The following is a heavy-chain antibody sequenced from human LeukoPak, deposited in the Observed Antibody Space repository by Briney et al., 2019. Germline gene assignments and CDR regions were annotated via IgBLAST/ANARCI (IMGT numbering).Heavy chain of an antibody. CDR3: AREDYDTRYYYGMDV. Sequence: GGSLRLSCAASGFTFSRYWMHWVRQAPGKGLVWVSRISSDGSSISHADSVKGRFTISRDNAKNTLYLQMNSLRAEDTAVYYCAREDYDTRYYYGMDVWGQGTTVTVSS. J-gene: IGHJ6*02. D-gene: IGHD3-22*01. CDR1: GFTFSRYW. CDR2: ISSDGSSI. V-gene: IGHV3-74*01.